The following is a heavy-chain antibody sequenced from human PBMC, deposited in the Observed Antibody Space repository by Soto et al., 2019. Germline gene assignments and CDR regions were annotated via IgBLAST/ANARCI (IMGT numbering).Heavy chain of an antibody. CDR1: GSSFSNYG. D-gene: IGHD6-13*01. CDR3: AKDGGAAGTFDY. CDR2: ISSDGGNK. J-gene: IGHJ4*02. Sequence: QVQLVESGGGVVQPGRSPRLSCAASGSSFSNYGMQWVRQAPDKGLEWVAVISSDGGNKFYGVAVKGRFTISRDNSRNTLYLQMNSLRGEDTAVYYCAKDGGAAGTFDYWGQGTLVTVSS. V-gene: IGHV3-30*18.